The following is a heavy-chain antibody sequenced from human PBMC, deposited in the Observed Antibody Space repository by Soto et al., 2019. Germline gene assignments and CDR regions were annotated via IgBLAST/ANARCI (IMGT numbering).Heavy chain of an antibody. CDR1: GGSISSYY. V-gene: IGHV4-59*01. D-gene: IGHD4-17*01. CDR3: ATVMNTVTNAFDI. Sequence: SETLSLTCTVSGGSISSYYWSWIRQPPGKGLEWIGYIYYSGSTNYNPSLKSRVTISVDTSKNQFSLKLSSVTAADTTVYYCATVMNTVTNAFDIWGQGTMVTVSS. CDR2: IYYSGST. J-gene: IGHJ3*02.